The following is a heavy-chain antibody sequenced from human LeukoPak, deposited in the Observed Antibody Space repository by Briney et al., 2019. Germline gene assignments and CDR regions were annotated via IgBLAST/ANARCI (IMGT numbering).Heavy chain of an antibody. CDR3: AKGEFGVVTANFDY. J-gene: IGHJ4*02. V-gene: IGHV3-30*18. CDR1: GFTFSSYG. Sequence: GGSLRLSCAASGFTFSSYGMHWVRQDPGKGLEWVAVISYDGSNKYYADSVKGRFTISRDNSKNTLYLQMNSLRAEDTAVYYCAKGEFGVVTANFDYWGQGTLVTVSS. CDR2: ISYDGSNK. D-gene: IGHD2-21*02.